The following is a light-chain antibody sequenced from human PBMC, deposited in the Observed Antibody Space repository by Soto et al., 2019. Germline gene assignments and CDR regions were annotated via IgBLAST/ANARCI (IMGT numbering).Light chain of an antibody. J-gene: IGKJ5*01. CDR1: QSVNSR. CDR3: QHYGRSPIT. V-gene: IGKV3-20*01. Sequence: EIVLTQSPGTLSLSPGERATLSCRASQSVNSRLAWYQHKPGQAPRLLISGASSRATGIPDRSSGSGSATDFTLTISRLEPEDFALYYCQHYGRSPITFGQGTRLEIK. CDR2: GAS.